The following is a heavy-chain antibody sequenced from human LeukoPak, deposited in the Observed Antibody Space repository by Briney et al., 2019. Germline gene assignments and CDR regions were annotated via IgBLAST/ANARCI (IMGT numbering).Heavy chain of an antibody. CDR3: ARELVGYYYGSGSYFDP. J-gene: IGHJ5*02. CDR1: GGSISTYY. V-gene: IGHV4-59*12. CDR2: IYYSGST. Sequence: SETLSLTCTVSGGSISTYYWSWIRQPPGKGLEWIGYIYYSGSTNYNPSLKSRVTISVDTSKNQFSLKLSSVTAADTAVYYCARELVGYYYGSGSYFDPWGQGTLVTVSS. D-gene: IGHD3-10*01.